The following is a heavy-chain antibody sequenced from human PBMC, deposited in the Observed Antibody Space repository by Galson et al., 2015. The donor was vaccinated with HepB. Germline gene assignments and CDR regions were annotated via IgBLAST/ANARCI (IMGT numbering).Heavy chain of an antibody. CDR1: GFTVSSNH. CDR2: VYSGGST. V-gene: IGHV3-53*01. Sequence: SLRLSCAVSGFTVSSNHMSWVRQAPGKGLEWVSVVYSGGSTYYADSVKGRFTISRDNSKNTLYLQMNSLRAEDTAVYYCARFNGGKAGVDYWGQGTLVTVSS. CDR3: ARFNGGKAGVDY. D-gene: IGHD2-15*01. J-gene: IGHJ4*02.